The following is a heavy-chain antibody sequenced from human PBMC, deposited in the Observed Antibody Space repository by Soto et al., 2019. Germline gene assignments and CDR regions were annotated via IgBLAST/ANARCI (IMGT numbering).Heavy chain of an antibody. V-gene: IGHV4-4*02. CDR2: INHSGTP. Sequence: QVQPQESGPGLVQPSGTLSLTCAVSGDSVSSGRWWSWVRQPPGKGLEWIGEINHSGTPNYNPSLKSRVTVSIDHSKNQVSLKLNPVTAADTAVYFCAKEAPSGYSLGYWGQGTLVTVSS. CDR3: AKEAPSGYSLGY. D-gene: IGHD5-12*01. CDR1: GDSVSSGRW. J-gene: IGHJ4*02.